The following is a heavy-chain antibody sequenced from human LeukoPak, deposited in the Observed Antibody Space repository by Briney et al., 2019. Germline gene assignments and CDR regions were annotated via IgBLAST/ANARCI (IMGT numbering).Heavy chain of an antibody. CDR2: IDNAGDT. Sequence: GGSLRLSCAASGFTFSNYDMHWVRQVTGKGLEWVSGIDNAGDTYYSDSVRGRFTISRENAKNPLYLQVNSLRAEDTAVYYCTRDGTVVRGLPRRARTFYGMDVWGQGTTVTVSS. V-gene: IGHV3-13*01. D-gene: IGHD3-10*01. J-gene: IGHJ6*02. CDR1: GFTFSNYD. CDR3: TRDGTVVRGLPRRARTFYGMDV.